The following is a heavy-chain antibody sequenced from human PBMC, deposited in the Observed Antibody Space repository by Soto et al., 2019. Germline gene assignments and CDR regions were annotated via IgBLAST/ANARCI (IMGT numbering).Heavy chain of an antibody. CDR3: TRLGSGWPGSDYYYYYGMDV. D-gene: IGHD6-19*01. Sequence: GGSLRLSCAASGFTFSGSAMRWVRQASGKGLEWVGRIRSKANSYATAYAASVKGRFTISRDDSKNTAYLQMNSLKTEDTAVYYCTRLGSGWPGSDYYYYYGMDVWGQGTTVTVSS. J-gene: IGHJ6*02. CDR2: IRSKANSYAT. V-gene: IGHV3-73*01. CDR1: GFTFSGSA.